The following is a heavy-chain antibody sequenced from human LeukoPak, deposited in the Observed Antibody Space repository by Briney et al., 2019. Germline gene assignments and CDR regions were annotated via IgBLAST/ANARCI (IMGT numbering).Heavy chain of an antibody. J-gene: IGHJ4*02. CDR1: GFTFSSYS. D-gene: IGHD4-23*01. CDR3: ASVAMTTVVTRKDFDY. V-gene: IGHV3-21*01. Sequence: GGSLRLSCAASGFTFSSYSMNWVRQAPGKGLEWVSSISSSSSYIYYAVSVKGRFTISRDNAKNSLYLQMNSLRAEDTAVYYCASVAMTTVVTRKDFDYWGQGTLVTVSS. CDR2: ISSSSSYI.